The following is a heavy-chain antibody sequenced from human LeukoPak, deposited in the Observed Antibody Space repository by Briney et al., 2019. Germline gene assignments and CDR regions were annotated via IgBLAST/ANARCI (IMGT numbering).Heavy chain of an antibody. J-gene: IGHJ6*03. V-gene: IGHV4-4*09. CDR2: IYTSGST. CDR3: ARHGGSYGPVYYYYMDV. CDR1: GGSISSYY. D-gene: IGHD1-26*01. Sequence: PSETLSLTCTVSGGSISSYYWSWIRQPPGKGLEWIGYIYTSGSTNYNPSLKSRVTISVDTSKNQFSLRLSSVTAADTAVYYCARHGGSYGPVYYYYMDVWGKGTTVTVSS.